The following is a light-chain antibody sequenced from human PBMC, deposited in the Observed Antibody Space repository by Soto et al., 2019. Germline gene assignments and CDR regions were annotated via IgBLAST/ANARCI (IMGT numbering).Light chain of an antibody. Sequence: QSALTQPASVSGSPGQSITISCTGTSSDVGGYNYVSWYQQHPGKAPKLMIYDVSNRPSGVSNRFSGYKSGNTASLTISGLQAEDEADYYCSSYTRSSFVVFGGGTKLTVL. CDR2: DVS. J-gene: IGLJ2*01. V-gene: IGLV2-14*01. CDR1: SSDVGGYNY. CDR3: SSYTRSSFVV.